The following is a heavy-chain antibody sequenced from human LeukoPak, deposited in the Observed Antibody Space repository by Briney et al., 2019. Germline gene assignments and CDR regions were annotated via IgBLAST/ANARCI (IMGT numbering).Heavy chain of an antibody. D-gene: IGHD3-10*01. CDR2: ISYDGSNK. CDR3: ARVRGVTMVRGVMGLDY. J-gene: IGHJ4*02. Sequence: GRSLRLSCAASGFTFSSYAMHWVRQAPGKGLEWVAVISYDGSNKYYADSVKGRFTISRDNSKNTLYLQMNSLRAEDTAVYYCARVRGVTMVRGVMGLDYWGQGTLVTVSS. CDR1: GFTFSSYA. V-gene: IGHV3-30*04.